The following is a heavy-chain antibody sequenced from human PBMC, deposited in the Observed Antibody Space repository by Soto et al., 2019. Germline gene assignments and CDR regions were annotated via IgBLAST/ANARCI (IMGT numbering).Heavy chain of an antibody. D-gene: IGHD6-19*01. CDR2: MWYDGRNK. CDR3: AVDGGDQWPASLDL. Sequence: GGSLRLSCAASGFTLSTYGMHWVRQAPGKGLEWVAVMWYDGRNKNLADSVKGRFTISRDNSKNTLYLQMSSLRVEDTGLYYCAVDGGDQWPASLDLWGQGALVTVSS. CDR1: GFTLSTYG. V-gene: IGHV3-33*03. J-gene: IGHJ5*02.